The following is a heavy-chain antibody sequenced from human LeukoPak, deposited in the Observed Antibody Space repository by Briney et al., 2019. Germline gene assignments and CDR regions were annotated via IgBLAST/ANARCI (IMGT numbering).Heavy chain of an antibody. CDR1: GFTFSSYA. CDR3: AREFFRR. J-gene: IGHJ4*02. V-gene: IGHV3-30*04. D-gene: IGHD3-3*01. Sequence: GGSPRLSCAASGFTFSSYAMHWVRQAPGKGLEWVAVISYDGSNKYYADSVKGRFTISRDNSKNTLYLQMNSLRAEDTAVYYCAREFFRRWGQGTLVTVSS. CDR2: ISYDGSNK.